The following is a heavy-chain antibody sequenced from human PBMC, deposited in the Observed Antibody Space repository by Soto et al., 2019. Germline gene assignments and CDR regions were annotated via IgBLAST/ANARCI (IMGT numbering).Heavy chain of an antibody. V-gene: IGHV4-30-4*01. J-gene: IGHJ4*02. D-gene: IGHD3-3*02. Sequence: SETLSLTCTVSGGSISSGDYYWSWMRQPAGEGLEGIGYIYYSGSTYYHPSLKSRVTISVDTSKHEFSLMLSSVTAADAAVYYCAKVLLAVDAMYSFDYWGQGTLVTVS. CDR1: GGSISSGDYY. CDR3: AKVLLAVDAMYSFDY. CDR2: IYYSGST.